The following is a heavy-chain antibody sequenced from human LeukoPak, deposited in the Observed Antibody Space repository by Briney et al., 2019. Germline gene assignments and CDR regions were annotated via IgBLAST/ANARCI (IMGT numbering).Heavy chain of an antibody. J-gene: IGHJ4*02. CDR2: INWNGGST. CDR1: GFTFDDYG. Sequence: GGSLRLSCAASGFTFDDYGMSWVRQAPGKGLEWVSGINWNGGSTGYADSVKGRFTISRDNAKNSLYLQMNSLRAEDTAVYYCAKGPMIVVVYYFDYWGQGTLVTVSS. V-gene: IGHV3-20*04. D-gene: IGHD3-22*01. CDR3: AKGPMIVVVYYFDY.